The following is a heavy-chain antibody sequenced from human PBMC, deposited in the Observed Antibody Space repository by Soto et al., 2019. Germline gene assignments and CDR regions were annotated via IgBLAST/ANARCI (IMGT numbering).Heavy chain of an antibody. CDR3: ARGSVGGYDWVWFDP. J-gene: IGHJ5*02. CDR2: INAGNGNT. D-gene: IGHD5-12*01. Sequence: GASVKVSCKASGYTFTSYAIHWVRQAPGQRLEWMGWINAGNGNTKYSQKFQGRVTITRDTSASTAYMELSSLRSEDTAVYYCARGSVGGYDWVWFDPWGQGTLVTVSS. CDR1: GYTFTSYA. V-gene: IGHV1-3*01.